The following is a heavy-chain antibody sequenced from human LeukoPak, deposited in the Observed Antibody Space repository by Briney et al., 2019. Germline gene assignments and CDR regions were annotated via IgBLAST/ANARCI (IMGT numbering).Heavy chain of an antibody. CDR3: ARERRGGPFDY. D-gene: IGHD3-10*01. V-gene: IGHV1-46*01. Sequence: ASVNVSCKASGYTFTIYYMHWVRQAPGQGLEWMGIINPSGGSTSYAQKFQGRVTMTRDTSTSTVYMELSSLRSEDTAVYYCARERRGGPFDYWGQGTLVTVSS. J-gene: IGHJ4*02. CDR1: GYTFTIYY. CDR2: INPSGGST.